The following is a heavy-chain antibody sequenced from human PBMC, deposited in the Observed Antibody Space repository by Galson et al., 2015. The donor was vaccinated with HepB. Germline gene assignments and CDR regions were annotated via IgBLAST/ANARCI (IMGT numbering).Heavy chain of an antibody. CDR3: ATLYYDFWSGSSLVYYYYYMDA. Sequence: SLRLSCAASGFTFRNTWMNWVRQAPGKGLEWVGRTKRKIDGGTIDYAAPVKGRFIISRDDSKNMVYMEMNSLKTEDTAVYYCATLYYDFWSGSSLVYYYYYMDAWGKGTTVAVSS. V-gene: IGHV3-15*07. CDR2: TKRKIDGGTI. D-gene: IGHD3-3*01. CDR1: GFTFRNTW. J-gene: IGHJ6*03.